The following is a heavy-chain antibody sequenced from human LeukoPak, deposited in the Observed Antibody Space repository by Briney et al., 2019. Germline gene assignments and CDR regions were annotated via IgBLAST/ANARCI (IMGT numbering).Heavy chain of an antibody. D-gene: IGHD1-1*01. CDR3: ARRLYQLQRMGDWFDP. Sequence: GESLKISCKGSGYGFPGYWIAWLRQMPGKGLEWMGIISDTYYSPSCQGQVTISADKSTTTVYLQWTSLRASDTAIYYCARRLYQLQRMGDWFDPWGQGTLVTVSS. CDR1: GYGFPGYW. CDR2: ISDT. V-gene: IGHV5-51*01. J-gene: IGHJ5*02.